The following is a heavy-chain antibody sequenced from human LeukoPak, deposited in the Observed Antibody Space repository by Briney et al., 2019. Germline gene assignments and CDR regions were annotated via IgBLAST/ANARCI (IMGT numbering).Heavy chain of an antibody. CDR3: ARTGGVVVAAAPDY. V-gene: IGHV1-2*02. CDR1: GYTFTSYY. J-gene: IGHJ4*02. D-gene: IGHD2-15*01. CDR2: INPNSGDT. Sequence: GASVKVSCKASGYTFTSYYMHWVRQAPGQGLEWMGWINPNSGDTNYAQKFQGRVTMTRDTSISTAYMELSRLRSDDTAVYYCARTGGVVVAAAPDYWGQGTLVTVSS.